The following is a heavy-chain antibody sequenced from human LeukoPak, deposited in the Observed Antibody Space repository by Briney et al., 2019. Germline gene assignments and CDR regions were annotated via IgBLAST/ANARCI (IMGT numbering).Heavy chain of an antibody. CDR3: ARVGRYCSSTSCYARIYYYMDV. V-gene: IGHV4-34*01. D-gene: IGHD2-2*01. Sequence: PSETLSLTCAVYGGSLSGYQWSWIRQPPGKGLEWIGEVNHSGSTNYNPSLKSRFTMSVDTSKNKFSLKLSSVTAADTAVYYCARVGRYCSSTSCYARIYYYMDVWGKGTTVTVSS. J-gene: IGHJ6*03. CDR2: VNHSGST. CDR1: GGSLSGYQ.